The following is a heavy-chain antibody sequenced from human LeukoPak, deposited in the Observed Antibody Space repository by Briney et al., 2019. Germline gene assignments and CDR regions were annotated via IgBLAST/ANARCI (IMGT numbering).Heavy chain of an antibody. CDR2: IIPIFGTA. D-gene: IGHD2-2*01. CDR3: ARAGYDLTRDFDI. Sequence: GASVKVSCKASGGTFSSYAISWVRQAPGQGLEWMGGIIPIFGTANYAQKFQGRVTITADESTSTAYMELSSLRSDDTAVYYCARAGYDLTRDFDIWGQGTMVTVSS. CDR1: GGTFSSYA. V-gene: IGHV1-69*01. J-gene: IGHJ3*02.